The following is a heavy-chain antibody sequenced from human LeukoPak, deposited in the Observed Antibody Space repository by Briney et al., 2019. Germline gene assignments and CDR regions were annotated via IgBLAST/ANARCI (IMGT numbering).Heavy chain of an antibody. V-gene: IGHV4-34*01. CDR2: INHSGST. J-gene: IGHJ3*02. D-gene: IGHD4-17*01. Sequence: SETLSLTCAVYGGSFSGYYWSWIRQPPGKGLEWIGEINHSGSTNYNPSIKSRVNISVDTSKNQFSLKLSSVTAADTAVYYCARAYDYGESADAFDIWGQGTMVTVSS. CDR3: ARAYDYGESADAFDI. CDR1: GGSFSGYY.